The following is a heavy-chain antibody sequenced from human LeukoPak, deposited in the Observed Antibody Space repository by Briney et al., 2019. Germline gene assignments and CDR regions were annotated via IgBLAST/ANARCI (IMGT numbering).Heavy chain of an antibody. D-gene: IGHD3-3*01. Sequence: GGSLRLSCAASGFTFSSYAMHWVRQAPGKGLEWVAVMSHDGSNKYYADSVKGRFTISRDNSKNTLYLQMNSLRAEDTAVYYCARVDYDFWSGTFDYWGQGTLVTVSS. CDR3: ARVDYDFWSGTFDY. V-gene: IGHV3-30-3*01. CDR2: MSHDGSNK. CDR1: GFTFSSYA. J-gene: IGHJ4*02.